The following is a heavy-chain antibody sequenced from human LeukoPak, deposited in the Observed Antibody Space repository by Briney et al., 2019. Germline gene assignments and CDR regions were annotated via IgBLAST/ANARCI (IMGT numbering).Heavy chain of an antibody. D-gene: IGHD1-26*01. CDR2: INPKTGGT. Sequence: ASVKVSCKASGYTFTGYYMHWVRQAPGQGPEWMGWINPKTGGTNSAQKFQGRVTMTRDTSITTAYMDLSRLKSDDTAVYFCARSIVGATPIDYWGQGTLVTVSS. CDR3: ARSIVGATPIDY. CDR1: GYTFTGYY. V-gene: IGHV1-2*02. J-gene: IGHJ4*02.